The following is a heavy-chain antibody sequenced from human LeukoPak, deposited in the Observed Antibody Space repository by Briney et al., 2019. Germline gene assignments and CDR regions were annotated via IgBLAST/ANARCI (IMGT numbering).Heavy chain of an antibody. Sequence: ASVKVSCKASGYTFTSYGISWVRQAPGQGLEWMGWISAYNGNTNYAQKLQGRATMTTDTSTSTAYMELRSLRSDDTAVYYCARPSYYDFWSGYSKAYFDYWGQGTLVTVSS. CDR2: ISAYNGNT. D-gene: IGHD3-3*01. CDR1: GYTFTSYG. V-gene: IGHV1-18*01. CDR3: ARPSYYDFWSGYSKAYFDY. J-gene: IGHJ4*02.